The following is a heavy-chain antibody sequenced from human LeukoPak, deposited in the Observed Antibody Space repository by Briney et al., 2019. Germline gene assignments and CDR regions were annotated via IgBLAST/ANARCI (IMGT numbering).Heavy chain of an antibody. CDR2: IYYSGST. D-gene: IGHD3-22*01. V-gene: IGHV4-39*02. Sequence: PSETLSLTCTVSGGSISSSSCYWGWIRQPPGKGLEWIGSIYYSGSTYYNPSLKSRVTISVDTSKNQFSLKLSSVTAADTAVYYCARDKGPDYYDSSGYSLGLSYWGQGTLVTVSS. CDR3: ARDKGPDYYDSSGYSLGLSY. CDR1: GGSISSSSCY. J-gene: IGHJ4*02.